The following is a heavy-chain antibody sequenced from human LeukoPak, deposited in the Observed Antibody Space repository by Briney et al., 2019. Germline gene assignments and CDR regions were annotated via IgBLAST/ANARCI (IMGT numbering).Heavy chain of an antibody. J-gene: IGHJ3*01. CDR2: VSHTGAT. D-gene: IGHD1-26*01. V-gene: IGHV4-59*01. Sequence: PSETLSITCSVSGASINGYFWNWVRQTPEKGLEWIGYVSHTGATTSNPTLKSRVSITIDTSKGQISLSMTSVTAADSALYYCARDRRGSYYTFDLWGPGTIVSVS. CDR3: ARDRRGSYYTFDL. CDR1: GASINGYF.